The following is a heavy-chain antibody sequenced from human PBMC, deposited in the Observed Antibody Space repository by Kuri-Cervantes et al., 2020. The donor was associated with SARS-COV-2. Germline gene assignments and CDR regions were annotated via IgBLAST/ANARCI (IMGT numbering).Heavy chain of an antibody. Sequence: ASVQVSCKASGYTFTSYYMHWVRQAPGQGLEWMGIIHPSCGSTSYAQKFQGRVTITANESTSTAYMKLSSLRSEDTAVYYCARERGQQLGYYYYYYGMDVWGQGTTVTVSS. V-gene: IGHV1-46*01. CDR1: GYTFTSYY. D-gene: IGHD6-13*01. CDR3: ARERGQQLGYYYYYYGMDV. J-gene: IGHJ6*02. CDR2: IHPSCGST.